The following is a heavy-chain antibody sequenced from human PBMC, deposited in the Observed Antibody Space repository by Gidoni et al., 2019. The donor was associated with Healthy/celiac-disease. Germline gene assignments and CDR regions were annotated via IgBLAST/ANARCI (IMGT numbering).Heavy chain of an antibody. J-gene: IGHJ6*02. V-gene: IGHV3-23*01. Sequence: EVQLLESGGGLVQPGGSLRLSCAASGFTFSSYAMRWVRQAPGKGLEWVSAISGSGGSTYYADSVKGRFTISRDNSKNTLYLQMNSLRAEDTAVYYCAKDGVYSSSWDYYYGMDVWGQGTTVTVSS. CDR3: AKDGVYSSSWDYYYGMDV. D-gene: IGHD6-13*01. CDR1: GFTFSSYA. CDR2: ISGSGGST.